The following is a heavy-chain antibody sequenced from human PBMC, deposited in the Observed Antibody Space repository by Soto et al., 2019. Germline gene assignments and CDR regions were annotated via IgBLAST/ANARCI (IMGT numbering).Heavy chain of an antibody. V-gene: IGHV4-30-2*01. Sequence: QLQLQESGSGLVKPSQTLSLTCAVSGGSISSGGYSWNWIRQPPGKGLEWIGYIYQSGSTHYNPSLKGRVPISVDRSKNQFSLKLSSVTAADTAVYYCARDQREGNWFDPWGHGTLVTVSS. CDR3: ARDQREGNWFDP. CDR1: GGSISSGGYS. J-gene: IGHJ5*02. CDR2: IYQSGST.